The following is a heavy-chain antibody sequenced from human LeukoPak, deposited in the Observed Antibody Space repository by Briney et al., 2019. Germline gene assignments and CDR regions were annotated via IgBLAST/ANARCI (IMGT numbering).Heavy chain of an antibody. CDR3: ARGPCSGGSCLWYFDY. D-gene: IGHD2-15*01. CDR1: GGSFSGYY. V-gene: IGHV4-34*01. CDR2: INHSGST. Sequence: PSETLSLTCAVYGGSFSGYYWSWIPQPPGKGLEWIGEINHSGSTNYNPSLKSRVTISVDTSKNQFSLKLSSVTAADTAVYYCARGPCSGGSCLWYFDYWGQGTLVTVSS. J-gene: IGHJ4*02.